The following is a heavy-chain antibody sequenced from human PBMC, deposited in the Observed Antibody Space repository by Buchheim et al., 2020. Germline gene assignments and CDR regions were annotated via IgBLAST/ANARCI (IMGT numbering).Heavy chain of an antibody. Sequence: VQLADSGGGVVRPGGSLRLSCAASGFKFDDYGMGWVRQPPGKGLEWIGEIYHSGNTKYTPSLKSRVTISVDKSKNQFSLLLTSVTAAGTAVYYCAANGKVAGSPWFDPWGLG. CDR1: GFKFDDYG. D-gene: IGHD6-19*01. J-gene: IGHJ5*02. CDR2: IYHSGNT. V-gene: IGHV4-4*02. CDR3: AANGKVAGSPWFDP.